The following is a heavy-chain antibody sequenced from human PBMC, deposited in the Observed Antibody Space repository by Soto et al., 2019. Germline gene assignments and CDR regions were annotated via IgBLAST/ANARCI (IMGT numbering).Heavy chain of an antibody. J-gene: IGHJ6*02. D-gene: IGHD3-10*01. CDR2: ISSSSSYT. CDR3: AKAVRGVIRYGMDV. Sequence: PGGSLRLSCAASGFTFSDYYMSWIRQAPGKGLEWVSYISSSSSYTNYADSVKGRFTISRDNSKNTLYLQMNSLRAEDTAVYYCAKAVRGVIRYGMDVWGQGTTVTVSS. CDR1: GFTFSDYY. V-gene: IGHV3-11*05.